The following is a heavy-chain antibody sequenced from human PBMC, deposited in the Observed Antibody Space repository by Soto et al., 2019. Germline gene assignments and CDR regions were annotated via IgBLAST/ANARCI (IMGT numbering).Heavy chain of an antibody. D-gene: IGHD6-6*01. CDR1: GFTFTSSA. CDR2: IVVGSGNT. V-gene: IGHV1-58*01. CDR3: AAGVYSSSSDFDY. J-gene: IGHJ4*02. Sequence: SVKVSCKASGFTFTSSAVQWVRQARGRRLEWIGWIVVGSGNTNYAQKFQERVTITRDMSTSTAYMELSSLRSEDTAVYYCAAGVYSSSSDFDYWGQGTLVTVSS.